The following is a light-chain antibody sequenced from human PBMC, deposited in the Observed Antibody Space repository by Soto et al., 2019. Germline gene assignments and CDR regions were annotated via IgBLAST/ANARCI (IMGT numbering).Light chain of an antibody. CDR3: QQYGSSPGT. CDR2: GAS. V-gene: IGKV3-20*01. CDR1: QSVSSNF. Sequence: EIVLTQSPGTLSLSPGETATLSCRASQSVSSNFLAWYQQKPGQAPKLLISGASSRATGIPDRFSGSGSGTGFTLTISRLEAEDFALYSCQQYGSSPGTFGQGTKVDIK. J-gene: IGKJ2*02.